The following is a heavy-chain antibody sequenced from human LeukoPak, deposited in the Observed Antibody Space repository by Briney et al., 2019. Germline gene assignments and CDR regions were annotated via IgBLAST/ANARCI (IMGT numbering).Heavy chain of an antibody. CDR2: ISAYNGNT. CDR3: EGRVVVPAASGDY. V-gene: IGHV1-18*01. Sequence: ASVKVSCKASGGTFSSYAISWVRQAPGQGLEWMGWISAYNGNTNYAQKLQGRVTMTTDTSTSTAYMELSSLRSEDTAVYYCEGRVVVPAASGDYWGQGTLVTVSS. D-gene: IGHD2-2*01. CDR1: GGTFSSYA. J-gene: IGHJ4*02.